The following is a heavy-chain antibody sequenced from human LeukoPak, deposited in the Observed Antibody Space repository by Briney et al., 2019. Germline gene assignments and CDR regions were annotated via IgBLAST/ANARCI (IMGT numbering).Heavy chain of an antibody. CDR3: ARGPGGIVVVPAATVFDY. Sequence: SETLSLTCAVYGGSLSGYYWSWIRQPPGKGLEWIGEINHSGSTNYNPSLKSRVTISVDTSKNQFSLKLSSVTAADTAVYYCARGPGGIVVVPAATVFDYWGQGTLVTVSS. CDR1: GGSLSGYY. D-gene: IGHD2-2*01. CDR2: INHSGST. J-gene: IGHJ4*02. V-gene: IGHV4-34*01.